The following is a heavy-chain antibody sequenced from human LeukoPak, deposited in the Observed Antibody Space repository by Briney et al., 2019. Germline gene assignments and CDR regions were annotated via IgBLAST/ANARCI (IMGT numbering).Heavy chain of an antibody. V-gene: IGHV4-39*01. CDR1: GDSVSSSRYY. J-gene: IGHJ5*02. D-gene: IGHD3-10*01. CDR2: IYYSGTT. Sequence: SETLSLTCIVSGDSVSSSRYYWGWIRQPPGRGLEWSGSIYYSGTTFYSPSLKSRVTISVDTSQHQSSLQLSSVTPADPAVYYCARGIQGQVRGVIFRGISYWFHPWGQGTLVTVSS. CDR3: ARGIQGQVRGVIFRGISYWFHP.